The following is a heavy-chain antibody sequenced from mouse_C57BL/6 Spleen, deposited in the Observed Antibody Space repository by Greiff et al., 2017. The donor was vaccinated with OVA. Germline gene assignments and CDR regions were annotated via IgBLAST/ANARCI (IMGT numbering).Heavy chain of an antibody. CDR1: GYAFSSSW. CDR3: ARGLGDYGRAFAY. V-gene: IGHV1-82*01. CDR2: IYPGDGDT. D-gene: IGHD2-4*01. Sequence: QVQLQQSGPELVKPGASVKISCKASGYAFSSSWMNWVKQRPGKGLEWIGRIYPGDGDTNYNGKFKGKATLTADKSSSTAYMQLSSLTSEDSAVYFCARGLGDYGRAFAYWGQGTLVTVSA. J-gene: IGHJ3*01.